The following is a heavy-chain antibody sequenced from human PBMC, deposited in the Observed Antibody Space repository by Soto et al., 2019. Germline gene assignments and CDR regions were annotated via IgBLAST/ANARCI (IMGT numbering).Heavy chain of an antibody. J-gene: IGHJ6*02. CDR1: GFTFSSYG. Sequence: GGSLRLSCAASGFTFSSYGMHWVRQAPGKGLEWVAVIWYDGSNKYYADSVKGRFTISRDNSKNTLYLQMNSLRAEDTAVYYCARDRAWGAAGGIHYYYYGMDVWGQGTTVTV. D-gene: IGHD6-13*01. V-gene: IGHV3-33*01. CDR2: IWYDGSNK. CDR3: ARDRAWGAAGGIHYYYYGMDV.